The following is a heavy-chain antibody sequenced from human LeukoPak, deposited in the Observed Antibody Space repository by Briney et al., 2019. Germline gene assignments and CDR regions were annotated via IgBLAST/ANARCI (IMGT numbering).Heavy chain of an antibody. V-gene: IGHV1-18*01. CDR1: GYTFTSYG. Sequence: ASVKVSCKASGYTFTSYGISWVRQAPGQGLEWMGWISAYNGNTNYAQKLQGRVTMTTDTPTSTAYMELRSLRSDDTAVYYCARDRFDYVWGSYRVFDYWGQGILVTVSS. J-gene: IGHJ4*02. D-gene: IGHD3-16*02. CDR2: ISAYNGNT. CDR3: ARDRFDYVWGSYRVFDY.